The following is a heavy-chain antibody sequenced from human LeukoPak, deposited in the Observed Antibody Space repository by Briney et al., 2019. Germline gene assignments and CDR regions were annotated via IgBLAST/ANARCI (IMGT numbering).Heavy chain of an antibody. CDR2: ISGSSSYI. D-gene: IGHD6-19*01. V-gene: IGHV3-21*01. Sequence: GGSLRLSCAASGFTFSSYSMNWVRQAPGKGLEWVSFISGSSSYINYADSVKGRFTISRDNAQNSLFLQLNSLRAEDTAVYYCARDPYSSGWYKDAFDIWGQGTMVTVSS. CDR3: ARDPYSSGWYKDAFDI. J-gene: IGHJ3*02. CDR1: GFTFSSYS.